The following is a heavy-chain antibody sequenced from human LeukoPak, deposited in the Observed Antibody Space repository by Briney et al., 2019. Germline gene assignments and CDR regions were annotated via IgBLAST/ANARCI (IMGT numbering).Heavy chain of an antibody. J-gene: IGHJ2*01. Sequence: SETLSLTCTVSGGLISISTYYWGWIRQPPGKGLAWIGSIYYSGTTHYNPSLKSRVTIAVDTSKNQFSLKLISVTAADTAVYDCARVKRGYTYGSQKSNWYLDLWGRGTLVTVSS. CDR1: GGLISISTYY. D-gene: IGHD5-18*01. V-gene: IGHV4-39*07. CDR3: ARVKRGYTYGSQKSNWYLDL. CDR2: IYYSGTT.